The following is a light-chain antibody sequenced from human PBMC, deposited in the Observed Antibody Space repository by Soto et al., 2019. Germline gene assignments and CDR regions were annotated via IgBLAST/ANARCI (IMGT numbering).Light chain of an antibody. CDR1: SSGVGGYNY. Sequence: QSVLTQPASVSGFPGQSITISCTGTSSGVGGYNYVSWYQQHPGKAPKLMIYAVTNRPSGVSHRFSGSKSGNTASLTISGLQAEDDADYYCSSYTSSSTLVFGGGTKLTVL. J-gene: IGLJ3*02. CDR2: AVT. CDR3: SSYTSSSTLV. V-gene: IGLV2-14*01.